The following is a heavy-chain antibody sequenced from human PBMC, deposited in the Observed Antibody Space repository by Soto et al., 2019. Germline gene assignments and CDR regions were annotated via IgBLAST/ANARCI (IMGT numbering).Heavy chain of an antibody. CDR2: ISSSSSYI. D-gene: IGHD1-26*01. CDR1: GFTFSSYS. CDR3: ARDCPIPGSGSYYYAVAY. Sequence: EVQLVESGGGLVKPGGSLRLSCAASGFTFSSYSMNWVRQAPGKGLEWVSSISSSSSYIYYADSVKGRFTISRDNAKNSLYLQMNSLRAEDTAVYYCARDCPIPGSGSYYYAVAYWGQGTLVTVSS. V-gene: IGHV3-21*01. J-gene: IGHJ4*02.